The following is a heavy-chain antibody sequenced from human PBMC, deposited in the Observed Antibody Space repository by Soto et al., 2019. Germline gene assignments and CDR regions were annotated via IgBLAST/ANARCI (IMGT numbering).Heavy chain of an antibody. V-gene: IGHV1-69*13. D-gene: IGHD3-3*01. CDR1: GGTFSSYA. CDR2: IIPIFGTA. J-gene: IGHJ4*02. CDR3: ASTDRHDFWSGYLSYYFDY. Sequence: SVKVSCKASGGTFSSYAISWVRQAPGQGLEWMGGIIPIFGTANYAQKFQGRVTITADESTSTAYMELSSLRSEDTAVYYCASTDRHDFWSGYLSYYFDYWGQGTLVTVSS.